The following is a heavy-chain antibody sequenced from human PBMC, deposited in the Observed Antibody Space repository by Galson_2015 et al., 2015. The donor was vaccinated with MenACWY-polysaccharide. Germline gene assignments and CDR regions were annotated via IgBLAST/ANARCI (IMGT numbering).Heavy chain of an antibody. J-gene: IGHJ4*02. Sequence: SLRLSCAASGFTPTTYAMSWVRQAPGKGLEWVSSITARGGDITYYAPSLEGRFTISRDDSRNTLYVHINSLRADDTAVYYCARRGGDASTWYYFDYWGQGTLVTVSS. CDR1: GFTPTTYA. D-gene: IGHD6-13*01. CDR3: ARRGGDASTWYYFDY. CDR2: ITARGGDIT. V-gene: IGHV3-23*01.